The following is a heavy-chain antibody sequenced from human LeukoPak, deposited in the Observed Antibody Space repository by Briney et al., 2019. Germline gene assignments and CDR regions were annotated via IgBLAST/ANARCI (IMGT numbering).Heavy chain of an antibody. CDR2: IRSDGSST. D-gene: IGHD2-15*01. CDR1: GFTFSVYW. J-gene: IGHJ4*02. V-gene: IGHV3-74*01. Sequence: GGSLRLSCAASGFTFSVYWMHWVRQAPGKGLEWVSRIRSDGSSTTYADSVKGRFTISRDNAKNTLYLQMSSLRAEDTAVYYCARDRSRYCSGGSCYRSDYWGQGTLVTVSS. CDR3: ARDRSRYCSGGSCYRSDY.